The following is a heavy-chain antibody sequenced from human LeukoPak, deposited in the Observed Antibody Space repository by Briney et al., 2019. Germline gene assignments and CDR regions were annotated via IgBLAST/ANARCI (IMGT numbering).Heavy chain of an antibody. D-gene: IGHD6-19*01. V-gene: IGHV1-46*01. CDR3: ARDYTGIAVAGTGYYFDY. CDR2: INPSGGST. J-gene: IGHJ4*02. CDR1: GYTFTSYY. Sequence: ASVKVSCKASGYTFTSYYMHWVRQAPGQGLEWMGIINPSGGSTSYAQKFQGRVTMTRDMSTSTVYMELSSLRSEATAVYYCARDYTGIAVAGTGYYFDYWGQGTLVTVSS.